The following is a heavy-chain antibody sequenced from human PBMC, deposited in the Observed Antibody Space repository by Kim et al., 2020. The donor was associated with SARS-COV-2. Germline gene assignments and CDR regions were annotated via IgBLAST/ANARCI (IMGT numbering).Heavy chain of an antibody. J-gene: IGHJ6*01. CDR3: ARLAPYSYGVTIGMDV. CDR2: IYYSGST. D-gene: IGHD3-10*01. Sequence: SETLSLTCTVSGGSISSSSYYWGWIRQPPGKGLEWIGSIYYSGSTYYNPSLKSRVTISVDTSKNQFSLKLSSVTAADTAVYCCARLAPYSYGVTIGMDV. CDR1: GGSISSSSYY. V-gene: IGHV4-39*01.